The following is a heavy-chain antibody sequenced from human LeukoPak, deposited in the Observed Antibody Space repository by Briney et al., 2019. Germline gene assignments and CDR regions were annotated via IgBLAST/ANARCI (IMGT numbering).Heavy chain of an antibody. V-gene: IGHV3-23*01. J-gene: IGHJ4*02. CDR1: GFTFNIYA. Sequence: GGSLRLSCAASGFTFNIYAMNWVRQAPGKGLEWVSSISGGGITFYANSVKGRFTISRDNSKNTLYLQMNSLRAEDTAVYYCAKEEVVVVVAVFDYWGQGTLVTVSS. CDR3: AKEEVVVVVAVFDY. D-gene: IGHD2-15*01. CDR2: ISGGGIT.